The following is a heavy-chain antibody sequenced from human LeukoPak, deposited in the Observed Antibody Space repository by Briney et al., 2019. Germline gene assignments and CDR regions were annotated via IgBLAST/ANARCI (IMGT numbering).Heavy chain of an antibody. Sequence: PSQTLSLTCTVSGGSISSGDYYWSWIRQPPGKGLERIGYIYYSGSTYYNPSLKSRVTISVDTSKNQFSLKLSSVTAADTAVYYCARADITMVRGVNFLDYWGQGTLVTVSS. V-gene: IGHV4-30-4*01. CDR1: GGSISSGDYY. D-gene: IGHD3-10*01. CDR3: ARADITMVRGVNFLDY. CDR2: IYYSGST. J-gene: IGHJ4*02.